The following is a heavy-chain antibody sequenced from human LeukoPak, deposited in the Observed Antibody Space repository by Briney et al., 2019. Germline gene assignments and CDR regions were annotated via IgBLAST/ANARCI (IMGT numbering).Heavy chain of an antibody. Sequence: ASVKVSCKASGYTFTSYGISWVRQAPGQGLEWIGWISAYNGNTNYAQKLQGRVTMTTDTSTSTAYMELRSLRSDDTAVYYCARDSSSWYSAYYFDYWGQGTLVTVSS. V-gene: IGHV1-18*01. CDR1: GYTFTSYG. CDR3: ARDSSSWYSAYYFDY. D-gene: IGHD6-13*01. J-gene: IGHJ4*02. CDR2: ISAYNGNT.